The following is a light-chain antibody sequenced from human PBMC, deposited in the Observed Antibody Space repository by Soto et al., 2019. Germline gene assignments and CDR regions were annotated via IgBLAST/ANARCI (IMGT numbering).Light chain of an antibody. Sequence: EMVMTQSPATLSVSPGERATLSCRASQSVSSKLAWYQQKPGQAPRLLIYDTSTRATGIPDRFSGSGSGTDFTLTISRLEPEDFAVYYCQQYGSSPASFGGGTKVGIK. CDR2: DTS. J-gene: IGKJ4*01. V-gene: IGKV3-20*01. CDR3: QQYGSSPAS. CDR1: QSVSSK.